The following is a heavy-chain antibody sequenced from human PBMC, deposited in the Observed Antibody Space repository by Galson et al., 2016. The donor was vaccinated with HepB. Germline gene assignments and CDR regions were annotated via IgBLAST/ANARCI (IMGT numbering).Heavy chain of an antibody. V-gene: IGHV3-48*02. CDR2: ISSSSTTI. J-gene: IGHJ5*02. CDR1: GFTFSSYS. Sequence: SLRLSCAAPGFTFSSYSMNWVRQAPGKGLEWISYISSSSTTIYYADSVKGRLTISRDNGKNSLYLEINSLREEDTAVYYCAREPYEFWSGDFKNWFDPWGQGTQGTVSS. CDR3: AREPYEFWSGDFKNWFDP. D-gene: IGHD3-3*01.